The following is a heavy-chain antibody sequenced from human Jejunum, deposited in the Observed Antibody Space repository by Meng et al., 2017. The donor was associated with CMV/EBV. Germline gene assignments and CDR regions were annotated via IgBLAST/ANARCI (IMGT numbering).Heavy chain of an antibody. Sequence: ASASTFTGYYMPWVRQAPGQGLEWMGWINPNSGGTNYAQKFQGRVTMTGDTSISTAYMELSRLRSDDTAVYYCATYYGGPKSGMDVWGQGTTVTVSS. V-gene: IGHV1-2*02. CDR1: ASTFTGYY. CDR2: INPNSGGT. CDR3: ATYYGGPKSGMDV. J-gene: IGHJ6*02. D-gene: IGHD3-10*01.